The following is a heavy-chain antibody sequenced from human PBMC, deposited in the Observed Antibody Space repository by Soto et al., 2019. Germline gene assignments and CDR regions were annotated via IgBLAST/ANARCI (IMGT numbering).Heavy chain of an antibody. CDR3: AKVVLDYGDYILYYYYYGMDV. D-gene: IGHD4-17*01. V-gene: IGHV3-23*01. J-gene: IGHJ6*04. Sequence: PGGSLRLSCAASGFTFSSYAMSGVRQAPGKGLEWVSAISGSGGSTYYADSVKGRFTISRDNSKNTLYLQMNSLRAEDTAVYYCAKVVLDYGDYILYYYYYGMDVWGKGTTVTVSS. CDR1: GFTFSSYA. CDR2: ISGSGGST.